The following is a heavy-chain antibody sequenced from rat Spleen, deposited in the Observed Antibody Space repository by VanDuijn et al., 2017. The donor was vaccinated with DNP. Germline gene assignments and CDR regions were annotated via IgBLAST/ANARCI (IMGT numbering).Heavy chain of an antibody. CDR1: GYTFTSHY. CDR3: ARPIAHFSSNTPFNWFAY. CDR2: INTGGGGS. Sequence: QVQLQQSGAELAKPGSSVKISCKASGYTFTSHYISWIKQTTGQGLEYLGYINTGGGGSNYNEKFKGKATMTVDRSSSTAFMQLSSLTPDDSAVYYCARPIAHFSSNTPFNWFAYWGQGTLVTVSS. V-gene: IGHV1-43*01. D-gene: IGHD1-2*01. J-gene: IGHJ3*01.